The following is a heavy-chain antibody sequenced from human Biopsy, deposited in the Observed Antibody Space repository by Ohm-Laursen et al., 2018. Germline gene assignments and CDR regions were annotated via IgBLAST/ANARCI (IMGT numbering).Heavy chain of an antibody. V-gene: IGHV2-70*04. Sequence: TQTLTLTGSFSGFSLSSTGMRISWVRQPPGKALECLGRIDWDDDKFYSPSLETRLSLSKDTTTNRVVLTLTDVDPEDTATYYCARTRAHNFGALEFWGQGILVTVSS. CDR2: IDWDDDK. CDR3: ARTRAHNFGALEF. D-gene: IGHD1-1*01. J-gene: IGHJ4*01. CDR1: GFSLSSTGMR.